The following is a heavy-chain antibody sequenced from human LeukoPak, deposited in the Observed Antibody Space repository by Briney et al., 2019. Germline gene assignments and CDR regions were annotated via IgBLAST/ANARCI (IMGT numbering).Heavy chain of an antibody. Sequence: GGSLRLSCAASGFAFSSYSMNWVRQAPGKGLEWVSSISSSSSYIYYADSVKGRFTISRDNAKNSLYLQMNSLRAEDTAVYYCARDPGYGDYGGWFDPWGQGTLVTVSS. CDR2: ISSSSSYI. J-gene: IGHJ5*02. V-gene: IGHV3-21*01. CDR1: GFAFSSYS. CDR3: ARDPGYGDYGGWFDP. D-gene: IGHD4-17*01.